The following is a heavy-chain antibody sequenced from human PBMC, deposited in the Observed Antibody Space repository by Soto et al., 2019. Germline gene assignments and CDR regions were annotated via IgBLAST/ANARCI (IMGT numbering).Heavy chain of an antibody. CDR2: IYWHDDK. Sequence: QITLKESGPTLVKPTQTLTLTCTFSGFSLSTSGVGVGWIRQPTGHALEWLALIYWHDDKRYSPSLKSRLTITKDTSKYLVGLTMNIMDPVDTATYYCAHRQGSTYYDILTGRVYFDYWGQGTLVTVSS. V-gene: IGHV2-5*01. J-gene: IGHJ4*02. CDR1: GFSLSTSGVG. CDR3: AHRQGSTYYDILTGRVYFDY. D-gene: IGHD3-9*01.